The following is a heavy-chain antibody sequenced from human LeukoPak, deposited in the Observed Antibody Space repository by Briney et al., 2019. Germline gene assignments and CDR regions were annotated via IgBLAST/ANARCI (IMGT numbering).Heavy chain of an antibody. CDR2: VGTASDT. D-gene: IGHD1-1*01. CDR3: ARGPPRGKYYYMDV. Sequence: GGSLRLSCAASGFTFSSFDMHWVRQPTGQGLEWVSTVGTASDTYYPGSVEGRFTLSRDNAKNSLYLQMNSLTAGDTAVYYCARGPPRGKYYYMDVWGKGTTVTVSS. V-gene: IGHV3-13*01. J-gene: IGHJ6*03. CDR1: GFTFSSFD.